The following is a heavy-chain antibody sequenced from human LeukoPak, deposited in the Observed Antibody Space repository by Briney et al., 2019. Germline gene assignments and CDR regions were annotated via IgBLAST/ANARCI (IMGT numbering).Heavy chain of an antibody. CDR1: GYTFTSYA. CDR2: INAGNGNT. D-gene: IGHD3-22*01. CDR3: ARESYDGSGYYFTSFYYYGMDV. Sequence: ASVKVSCKASGYTFTSYAMHWVRQAPGQRLEWMGWINAGNGNTKYSQKFQGRVTITRDTSASTAYMELSGLRSEDTAVYYCARESYDGSGYYFTSFYYYGMDVWGQGTTVTVSS. J-gene: IGHJ6*02. V-gene: IGHV1-3*01.